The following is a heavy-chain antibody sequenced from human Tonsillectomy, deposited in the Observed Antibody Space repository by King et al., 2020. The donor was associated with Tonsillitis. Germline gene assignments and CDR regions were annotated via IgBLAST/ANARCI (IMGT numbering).Heavy chain of an antibody. CDR2: IYTGGLT. D-gene: IGHD3-16*02. J-gene: IGHJ4*02. V-gene: IGHV3-66*01. Sequence: VQLVESGGGLVQPGGSLRLSCAASGFTVNTYYMSWVRQAPGKGLEWVSVIYTGGLTYYADSVKGRFTISRDNSKNTVYLQMNSLRAEDTAVYYCARDSGFWGTYLTYYFDYWGQGTLVSVSS. CDR3: ARDSGFWGTYLTYYFDY. CDR1: GFTVNTYY.